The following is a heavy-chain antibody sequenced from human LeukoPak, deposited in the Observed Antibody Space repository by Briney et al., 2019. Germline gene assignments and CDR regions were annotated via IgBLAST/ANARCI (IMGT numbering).Heavy chain of an antibody. D-gene: IGHD3-10*01. V-gene: IGHV4-59*01. Sequence: PSETLSLTCTVSGGSISSYYWSWIRQPPGKGLEWIGYIFYSGSTKYNPSLKSRVTISVDTSKNQFSLKLSSVTAADTAVYYCARDRSYYTRGMDVWGQGTTVTVSS. CDR2: IFYSGST. J-gene: IGHJ6*02. CDR1: GGSISSYY. CDR3: ARDRSYYTRGMDV.